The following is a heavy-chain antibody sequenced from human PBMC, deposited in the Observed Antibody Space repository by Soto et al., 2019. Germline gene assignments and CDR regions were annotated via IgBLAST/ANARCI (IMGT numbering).Heavy chain of an antibody. J-gene: IGHJ3*02. V-gene: IGHV3-49*04. CDR3: TRVLAPLITFGGVIVIPDAFDI. CDR2: IRSKAYGGTT. CDR1: GFTFGDYA. D-gene: IGHD3-16*02. Sequence: HPGGSLRLSCTASGFTFGDYAMSWVRQAPGKGLEWVGFIRSKAYGGTTEYAASVKGRFTISRDDSKSIAYLQMNSLKTEDTAVYYCTRVLAPLITFGGVIVIPDAFDIWGQGTMVTV.